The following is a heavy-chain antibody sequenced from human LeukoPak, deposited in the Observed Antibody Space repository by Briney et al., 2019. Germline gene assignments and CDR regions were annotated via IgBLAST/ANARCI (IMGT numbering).Heavy chain of an antibody. CDR1: GFTFSSYW. J-gene: IGHJ4*02. CDR2: INSDGSST. CDR3: ARGRVGSSWYFDY. V-gene: IGHV3-74*01. D-gene: IGHD6-13*01. Sequence: GGSLRLSCAASGFTFSSYWIHWVRHAPGKGLVLVSRINSDGSSTSYTYSVKARFTIYRDNAKNTLYVEMNSVRAEDTAVYYCARGRVGSSWYFDYWGQGTLVTVSS.